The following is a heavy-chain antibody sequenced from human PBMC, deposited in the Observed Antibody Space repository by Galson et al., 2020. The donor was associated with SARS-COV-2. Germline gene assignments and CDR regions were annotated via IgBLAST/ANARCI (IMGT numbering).Heavy chain of an antibody. D-gene: IGHD2-8*01. CDR3: TRLGEGYCTNGVCYSYYYYGMDV. V-gene: IGHV3-73*01. CDR1: GFTFSGSA. CDR2: IRSKANSYAT. Sequence: GGSLRLSCAASGFTFSGSAMHWVRQASGKGLEWVGRIRSKANSYATAYAASVKGRFTISRDDSKNTAYLQMNSLKTEDTAVYYCTRLGEGYCTNGVCYSYYYYGMDVWGQGTTVTVSS. J-gene: IGHJ6*02.